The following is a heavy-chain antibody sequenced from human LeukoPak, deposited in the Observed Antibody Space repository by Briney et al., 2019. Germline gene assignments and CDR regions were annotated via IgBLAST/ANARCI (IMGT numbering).Heavy chain of an antibody. J-gene: IGHJ6*03. CDR3: ARVPRSYYYYYYMDV. Sequence: GSLRLSCAASGLTFSSYTMNWVRQAPGKGLEWLGYIYYSGSSNYNPSLKSRVTISADTSKNQFSLKLSSVTAADTAVYYCARVPRSYYYYYYMDVWGKGTTVTVSS. CDR1: GLTFSSYT. CDR2: IYYSGSS. V-gene: IGHV4-59*01.